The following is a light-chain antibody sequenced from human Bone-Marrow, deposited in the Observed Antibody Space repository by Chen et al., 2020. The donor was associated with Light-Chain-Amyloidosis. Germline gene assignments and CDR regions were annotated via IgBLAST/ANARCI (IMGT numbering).Light chain of an antibody. Sequence: DVVMTQTPLSLSVTPGQPASISCKSSQSLLYSDGRIYFYWYLLKSGQSPQLLIYEGTNRFTGVPDRFNGSASGTEFTLTISRVEAEDVGVYYCKQSIQLPITFGQGTRLEI. J-gene: IGKJ5*01. CDR3: KQSIQLPIT. CDR2: EGT. CDR1: QSLLYSDGRIY. V-gene: IGKV2D-29*02.